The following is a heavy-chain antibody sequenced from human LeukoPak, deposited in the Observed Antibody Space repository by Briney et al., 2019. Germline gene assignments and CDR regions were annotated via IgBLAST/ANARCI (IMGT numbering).Heavy chain of an antibody. CDR1: GYTFTGYY. D-gene: IGHD3-22*01. CDR2: INPNSGGT. Sequence: GASVKVSCTASGYTFTGYYMHWVRQAPGQGLEWMGRINPNSGGTNYAQKFQGRVTMTRDTSISTAYMELSRLRSDGTAVYYCARGEKGDSSGYPWGQGTLVTVSS. CDR3: ARGEKGDSSGYP. V-gene: IGHV1-2*06. J-gene: IGHJ5*02.